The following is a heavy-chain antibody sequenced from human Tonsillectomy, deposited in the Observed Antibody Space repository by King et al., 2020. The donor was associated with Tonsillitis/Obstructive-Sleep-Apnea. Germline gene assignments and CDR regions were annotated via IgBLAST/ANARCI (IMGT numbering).Heavy chain of an antibody. D-gene: IGHD2-2*01. Sequence: VQLQQWGAGLLKPSETLSLPCAVYGGSFSGYYWSWIRQPPGKGLEWIGEINHSGSTNYNPSLKSRVTISVDTSKNQFSLKLSSVTAADTAVYYCARYVVVVPAAMYYFDYWGQGTLVTVSS. J-gene: IGHJ4*02. CDR3: ARYVVVVPAAMYYFDY. CDR1: GGSFSGYY. CDR2: INHSGST. V-gene: IGHV4-34*01.